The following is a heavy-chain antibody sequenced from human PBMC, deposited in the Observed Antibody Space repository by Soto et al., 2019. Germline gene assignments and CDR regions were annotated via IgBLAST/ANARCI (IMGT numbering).Heavy chain of an antibody. CDR3: ARDQLHCSGGTCSPDPLGH. V-gene: IGHV3-66*01. Sequence: EVQLVESGGGLVQPGGSLRLSCAASGFSVSNNYMTWVRQAPGKGLEWVSVIYSGGSTHYADSVRGRFTISRDNSKNTLYLQMDSVRAEDTGVYYWARDQLHCSGGTCSPDPLGHWGRGTLVTVSS. J-gene: IGHJ4*02. CDR2: IYSGGST. D-gene: IGHD2-15*01. CDR1: GFSVSNNY.